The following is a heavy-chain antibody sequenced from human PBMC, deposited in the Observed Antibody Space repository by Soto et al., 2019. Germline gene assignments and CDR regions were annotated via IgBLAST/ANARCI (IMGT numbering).Heavy chain of an antibody. J-gene: IGHJ6*02. V-gene: IGHV3-30-3*01. D-gene: IGHD4-17*01. CDR3: ASDQTYGDSPFGMDV. Sequence: QVQLVESGGGVVQPGRSLRLSCVVSGFSFSRYAMHWVRQAPGKGLEWVADISYDGSNKDYADSVNGRLTISGDNSKNTVYLQMNSLSAEDTAVYSCASDQTYGDSPFGMDVWGQGTTVTVSS. CDR2: ISYDGSNK. CDR1: GFSFSRYA.